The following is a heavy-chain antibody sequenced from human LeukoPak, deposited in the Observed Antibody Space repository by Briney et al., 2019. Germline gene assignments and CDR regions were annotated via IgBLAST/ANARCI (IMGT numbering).Heavy chain of an antibody. Sequence: KTSQTLSLTCAVSGGSISSGGYSWSWIRQPPGKGLEWIGYIYRSGSTYYNQSLKSRVTISVDRSKNQFSLKLSSVTAADTAVYYCARRYCSGGSCYFDYWGQGTLVTVSS. CDR3: ARRYCSGGSCYFDY. CDR1: GGSISSGGYS. CDR2: IYRSGST. D-gene: IGHD2-15*01. V-gene: IGHV4-30-2*01. J-gene: IGHJ4*02.